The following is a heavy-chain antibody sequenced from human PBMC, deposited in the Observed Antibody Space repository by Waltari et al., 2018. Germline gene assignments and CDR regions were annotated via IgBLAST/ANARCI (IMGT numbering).Heavy chain of an antibody. CDR1: GFSFSSYE. D-gene: IGHD5-18*01. J-gene: IGHJ3*02. Sequence: EVQLVESGGGLVQPGGSVRLSCEASGFSFSSYEMNWVRKAPGQGLEVFSYISNNGATIYYTDSVKGRFTISRDNSKNSLYLQMNSLRAEDTAPYYCARGGGGTALGNVFDIWGQGTMVTVSS. CDR3: ARGGGGTALGNVFDI. CDR2: ISNNGATI. V-gene: IGHV3-48*03.